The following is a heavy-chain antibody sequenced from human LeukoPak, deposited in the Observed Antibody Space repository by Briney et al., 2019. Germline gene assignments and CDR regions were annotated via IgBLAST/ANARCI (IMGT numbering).Heavy chain of an antibody. CDR2: INYSGST. CDR3: ASTGLFEYPAAFDI. CDR1: GGSISSYY. J-gene: IGHJ3*02. D-gene: IGHD2-2*01. V-gene: IGHV4-59*01. Sequence: SETLSLTCTVSGGSISSYYWSWIRQPPGKGLEWIGYINYSGSTNYNPSLKSRVTISVDTSKNQFSLKLSSVTAADTAVYYCASTGLFEYPAAFDIWGQGTMVTVSS.